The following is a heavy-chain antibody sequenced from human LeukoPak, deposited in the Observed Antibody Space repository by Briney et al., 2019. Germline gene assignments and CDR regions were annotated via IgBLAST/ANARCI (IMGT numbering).Heavy chain of an antibody. CDR1: GGSISSGDFS. J-gene: IGHJ4*02. CDR3: ARLSRVPESSGVDY. Sequence: SETLSLTCIVSGGSISSGDFSWSWIRHPPGKGLEWIGYIYYSGSTYYNPSLKSRVTISVDTSKNQFSLKLSSVTAADTAVYFCARLSRVPESSGVDYWGQGTLVTVAS. D-gene: IGHD2-15*01. CDR2: IYYSGST. V-gene: IGHV4-30-4*08.